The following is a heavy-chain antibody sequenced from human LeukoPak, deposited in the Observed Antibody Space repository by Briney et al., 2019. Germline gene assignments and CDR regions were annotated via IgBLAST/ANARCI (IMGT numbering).Heavy chain of an antibody. J-gene: IGHJ4*02. CDR3: AGDKSGYAGFGY. CDR1: GASISRYY. Sequence: PSETLSLPCTVSGASISRYYWSWIRQPPGRGLEWIGYIFYSGSINYNPSLKSRLTISVDTSKNQFSLHLNSVTAADTAVYYCAGDKSGYAGFGYWGQGTLVTVSS. D-gene: IGHD5-12*01. CDR2: IFYSGSI. V-gene: IGHV4-59*01.